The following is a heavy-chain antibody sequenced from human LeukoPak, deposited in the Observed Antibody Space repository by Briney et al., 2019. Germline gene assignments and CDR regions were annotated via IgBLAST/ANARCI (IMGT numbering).Heavy chain of an antibody. CDR1: GASIGSDEYY. D-gene: IGHD3-3*01. V-gene: IGHV4-31*03. CDR2: VDNSGTT. CDR3: ARGGVIILRTIYDYFDY. J-gene: IGHJ4*02. Sequence: PSQTLSLTCTVYGASIGSDEYYWSWLRQVPGKGLEWIGYVDNSGTTFYNPSLKSRVIISVDTSKDQFSLRLDSVTAADTAVYFCARGGVIILRTIYDYFDYWGQGTLVSVST.